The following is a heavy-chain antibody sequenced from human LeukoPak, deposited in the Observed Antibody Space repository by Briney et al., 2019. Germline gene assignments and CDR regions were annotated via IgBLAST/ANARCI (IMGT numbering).Heavy chain of an antibody. V-gene: IGHV3-23*01. CDR1: GFTFSSYG. D-gene: IGHD2-15*01. Sequence: PGGSLRLSCAASGFTFSSYGMSWVRQAPGKGLEWVSAINTSGGSTYYADSVKGRFTISRDNSKNTLYLQMNSLRAEDTAIYYCAKNGDRGAYCSGGSCYPYFYHYMDVWGKGTTVTVSS. CDR3: AKNGDRGAYCSGGSCYPYFYHYMDV. CDR2: INTSGGST. J-gene: IGHJ6*03.